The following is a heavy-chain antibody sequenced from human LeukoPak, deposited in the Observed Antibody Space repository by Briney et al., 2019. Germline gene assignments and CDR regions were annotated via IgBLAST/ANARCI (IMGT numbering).Heavy chain of an antibody. CDR1: GGSVNGYY. V-gene: IGHV4-4*07. Sequence: PSETLSLTCSVSGGSVNGYYWSWIRQPAGKGLEWIGRIYSSGTTDYNPSLKSRVTMSVATSKNQFSLKLKSVTAADTAMYYCARGVVRFLEWSFDYWGQGTQVTVSS. J-gene: IGHJ4*02. D-gene: IGHD3-3*01. CDR3: ARGVVRFLEWSFDY. CDR2: IYSSGTT.